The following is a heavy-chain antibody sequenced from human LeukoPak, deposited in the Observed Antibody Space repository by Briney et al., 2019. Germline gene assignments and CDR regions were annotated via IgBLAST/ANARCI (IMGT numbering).Heavy chain of an antibody. CDR1: GGSISSSSYY. CDR3: ARDPGNQNIVVVPV. V-gene: IGHV4-39*07. CDR2: IYYSGST. Sequence: KSSETLSLTCTVSGGSISSSSYYWGWIRQPPGKGLEWIGSIYYSGSTYYNPSLKSRVTISVDTSKNQFSLKLSSVTAADTAVYYCARDPGNQNIVVVPVWGQGTLVTVSS. J-gene: IGHJ4*02. D-gene: IGHD2-2*01.